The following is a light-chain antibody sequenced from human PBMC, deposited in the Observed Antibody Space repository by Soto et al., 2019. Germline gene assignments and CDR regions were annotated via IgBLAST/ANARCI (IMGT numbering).Light chain of an antibody. CDR3: PQSYSTPAT. Sequence: DIQMTQSPSSLSASVGDRVTITCRASQSISSYLNWYQQKPGKAPKLLIYAASSLQSGVPSRFSGSRLGTNFTLTIRSLQHDVFATYACPQSYSTPATFGLGTKVEI. V-gene: IGKV1-39*01. CDR1: QSISSY. CDR2: AAS. J-gene: IGKJ1*01.